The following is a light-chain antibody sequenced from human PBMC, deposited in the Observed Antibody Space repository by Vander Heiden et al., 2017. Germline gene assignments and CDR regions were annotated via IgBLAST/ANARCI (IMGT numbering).Light chain of an antibody. CDR2: AAT. J-gene: IGKJ1*01. CDR1: QPIGSY. V-gene: IGKV1-39*01. CDR3: QQSFSAPRT. Sequence: IQMTQSPPSLSTSIGETVTIPSRASQPIGSYLNWYQQKPGKAPNLLIYAATTLETGVPSRFRGSGSGTDFTLTITSLQPEDFATYYCQQSFSAPRTFGRGTKVEIK.